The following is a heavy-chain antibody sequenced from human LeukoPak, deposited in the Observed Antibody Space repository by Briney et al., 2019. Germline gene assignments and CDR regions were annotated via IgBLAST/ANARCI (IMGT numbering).Heavy chain of an antibody. Sequence: GESLRISCKGSGYSFTSYWIGWVRQMPGKGLEWMGIIYPGDSDTRYSPSFQGQVTISADKSISTAYLQWSSLKASDTAMYYCARSRVWWELLQGFDYWGQGTLVTVSS. CDR2: IYPGDSDT. D-gene: IGHD1-26*01. J-gene: IGHJ4*02. CDR3: ARSRVWWELLQGFDY. CDR1: GYSFTSYW. V-gene: IGHV5-51*01.